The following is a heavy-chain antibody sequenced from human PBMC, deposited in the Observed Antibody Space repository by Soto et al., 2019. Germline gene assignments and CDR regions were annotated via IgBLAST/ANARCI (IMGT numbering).Heavy chain of an antibody. V-gene: IGHV3-48*02. D-gene: IGHD3-3*01. CDR1: GVTFSSNS. J-gene: IGHJ4*02. CDR3: ARVIWSGHLTSDL. CDR2: VSSSSSSI. Sequence: EVQVVESGGGLVQPGGSLRLSCAASGVTFSSNSMNWVRQAPGKGLEWISYVSSSSSSIYADSVKGRFTISTDKAKNSLYLPTNSLRDEDTAVYYCARVIWSGHLTSDLWGQGTGVTVPS.